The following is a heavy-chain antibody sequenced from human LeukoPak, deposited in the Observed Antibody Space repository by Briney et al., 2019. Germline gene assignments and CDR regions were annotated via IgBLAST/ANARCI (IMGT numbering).Heavy chain of an antibody. D-gene: IGHD6-19*01. V-gene: IGHV3-53*01. CDR1: GFTVGGNY. J-gene: IGHJ3*02. CDR2: IYPGDST. CDR3: ARPTSGQSFDI. Sequence: PGGSLRLSCAASGFTVGGNYMSWVRQAPGKGLEWVSIIYPGDSTYYADSVKGRFTISRNNSKNTLDLQMNSLRAEDTAVYFCARPTSGQSFDIWGQGTMVTVSS.